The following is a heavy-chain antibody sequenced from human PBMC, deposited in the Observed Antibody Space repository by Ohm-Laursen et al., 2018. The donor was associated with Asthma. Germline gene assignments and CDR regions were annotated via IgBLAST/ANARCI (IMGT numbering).Heavy chain of an antibody. V-gene: IGHV4-61*01. CDR3: ARVPAETITGTTVWYFDL. D-gene: IGHD1-7*01. CDR1: GGSVSSGSYY. CDR2: IYYSGST. J-gene: IGHJ2*01. Sequence: TLSLTCTVSGGSVSSGSYYWSWIRQPPGKGLEWIGYIYYSGSTNYNPSLKSRVTISVDTSKNQFSLKLSSVTAADTAVYYCARVPAETITGTTVWYFDLWGRGTLVTVSS.